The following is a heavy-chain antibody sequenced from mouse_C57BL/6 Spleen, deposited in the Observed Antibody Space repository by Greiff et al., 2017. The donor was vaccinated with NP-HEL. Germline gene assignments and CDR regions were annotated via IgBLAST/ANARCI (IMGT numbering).Heavy chain of an antibody. CDR3: ARGDGYHWYFDV. D-gene: IGHD2-3*01. V-gene: IGHV1-69*01. CDR1: GYTFTSYW. J-gene: IGHJ1*03. Sequence: QVQLKQPGAELVMPGASVKLSCKASGYTFTSYWMHWVKQRPGQGLEWIGEIDPSDSYTNYNQKFKGKSTLTVDKSSSTAYMQLSSLTSEDSAVYYCARGDGYHWYFDVWGTGTTVTVSS. CDR2: IDPSDSYT.